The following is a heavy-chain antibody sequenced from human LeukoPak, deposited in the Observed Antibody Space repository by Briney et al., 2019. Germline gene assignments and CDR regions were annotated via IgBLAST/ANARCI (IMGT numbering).Heavy chain of an antibody. CDR1: GFTFSNYA. CDR3: AKHGGGNYGAFDI. CDR2: ISGSGGGT. D-gene: IGHD4-23*01. J-gene: IGHJ3*02. Sequence: GGSLRLSCAASGFTFSNYAMSWVRQAPGKGLEWVSAISGSGGGTYYADSVKGRFTISRDNAKNTLYVQMNSLRAEDTAVYYCAKHGGGNYGAFDIWGQGTTVTVSS. V-gene: IGHV3-23*01.